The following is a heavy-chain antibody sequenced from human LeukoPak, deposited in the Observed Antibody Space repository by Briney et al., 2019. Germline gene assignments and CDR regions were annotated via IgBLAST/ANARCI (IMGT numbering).Heavy chain of an antibody. J-gene: IGHJ4*02. CDR2: VYDSWNN. CDR1: GGSISSRSYY. D-gene: IGHD3-10*02. CDR3: ASYFVGNGGRGY. Sequence: KSSETLSLTCTVSGGSISSRSYYWGWIRQPPGKGLEWLGSVYDSWNNYYNPSLESRITMSVDTSKNQYSLELSSVIAADTAVYYCASYFVGNGGRGYWGQGALVTVSS. V-gene: IGHV4-30-4*08.